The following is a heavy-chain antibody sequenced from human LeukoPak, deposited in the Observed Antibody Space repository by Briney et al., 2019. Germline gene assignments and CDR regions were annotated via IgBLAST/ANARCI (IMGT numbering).Heavy chain of an antibody. J-gene: IGHJ4*02. CDR2: IYYSGST. D-gene: IGHD1-26*01. Sequence: SETLSLTCTVSGGSISSSTYYWGWIRQPPGKGLEWIGSIYYSGSTYYNPSLKSRVTISVDTSKNQFSLKLSSVTAADTAVYYCARTGGGIWSSGYYFDYWGQGTLVTVSS. V-gene: IGHV4-39*07. CDR3: ARTGGGIWSSGYYFDY. CDR1: GGSISSSTYY.